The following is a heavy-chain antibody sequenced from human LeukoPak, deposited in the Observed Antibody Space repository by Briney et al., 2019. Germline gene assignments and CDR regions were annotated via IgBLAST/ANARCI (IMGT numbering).Heavy chain of an antibody. CDR3: ARGGIAAAGSFDY. CDR1: GGTFSSYA. Sequence: ASVKVSCKASGGTFSSYAINWVRQAPGQGLEWMGGIIPIFGTANYAQKFQGRVTITADESTSTAYMELSSLRSEDTAVYYCARGGIAAAGSFDYWGQGTLVTVFS. J-gene: IGHJ4*02. CDR2: IIPIFGTA. D-gene: IGHD6-13*01. V-gene: IGHV1-69*01.